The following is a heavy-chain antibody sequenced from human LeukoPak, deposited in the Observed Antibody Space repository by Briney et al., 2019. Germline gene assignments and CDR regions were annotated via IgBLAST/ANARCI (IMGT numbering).Heavy chain of an antibody. D-gene: IGHD5-12*01. CDR1: GYTFTSYD. CDR2: MNPNSGNT. CDR3: ARRSSGYDLDY. J-gene: IGHJ4*02. V-gene: IGHV1-8*03. Sequence: APVKVSCKASGYTFTSYDINWVRQATGQGLEWMGWMNPNSGNTGYAQKFQGRVTITRNTSISTAYMELSSLRSEDTAVYYCARRSSGYDLDYWGQGTLVTVSS.